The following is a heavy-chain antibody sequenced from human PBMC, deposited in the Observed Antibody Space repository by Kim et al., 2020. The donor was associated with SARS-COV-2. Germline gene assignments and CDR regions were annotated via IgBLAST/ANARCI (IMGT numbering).Heavy chain of an antibody. Sequence: SETLSLTCAVYGGSFSGYYWSWIRKPPGKGLEWIGEINHSGSTNYNPSLKSRVTISVDTSKNQFSLKLSSVTAADTAVYYCARGRSGSYYSDYWGQGTLVTVSS. V-gene: IGHV4-34*01. CDR1: GGSFSGYY. CDR2: INHSGST. D-gene: IGHD3-10*01. J-gene: IGHJ4*02. CDR3: ARGRSGSYYSDY.